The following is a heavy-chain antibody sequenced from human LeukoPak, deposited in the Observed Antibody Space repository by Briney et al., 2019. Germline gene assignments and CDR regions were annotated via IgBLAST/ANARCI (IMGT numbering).Heavy chain of an antibody. CDR3: ARGRRNTIVVVPAAMLPFDY. CDR1: GGSFSGYY. CDR2: INHSGST. J-gene: IGHJ4*02. Sequence: SETLSLTCAVYGGSFSGYYWSWTRQPPGKGLEWIGEINHSGSTNYNPSLKSRVTISVGTSKNQFSLKLSSVTAADTAVYYCARGRRNTIVVVPAAMLPFDYWGQGTLVTVSS. V-gene: IGHV4-34*01. D-gene: IGHD2-2*01.